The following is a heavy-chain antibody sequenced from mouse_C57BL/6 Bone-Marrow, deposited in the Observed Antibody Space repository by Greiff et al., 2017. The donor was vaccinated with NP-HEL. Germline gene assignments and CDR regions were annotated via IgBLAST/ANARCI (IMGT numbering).Heavy chain of an antibody. CDR1: GYTFTDYE. CDR2: IDPETGGT. V-gene: IGHV1-15*01. J-gene: IGHJ1*03. D-gene: IGHD2-5*01. CDR3: TRPYSNSWYFDV. Sequence: VHLVESGAELVRPGASVTLSCKASGYTFTDYEMHWVKQTPVHGLEWIGAIDPETGGTAYNQKFKGKAILTADKSSSTAYMELRSLTSEDSAVYYCTRPYSNSWYFDVWGTGTTVTVSS.